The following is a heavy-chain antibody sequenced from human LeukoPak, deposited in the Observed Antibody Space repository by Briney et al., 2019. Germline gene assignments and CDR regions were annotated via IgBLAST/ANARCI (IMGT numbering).Heavy chain of an antibody. CDR3: ARTTSLTASGYDY. D-gene: IGHD4-17*01. V-gene: IGHV1-8*03. J-gene: IGHJ4*02. CDR2: INPNTGDR. CDR1: GYTFTNYH. Sequence: ASVKVSCKASGYTFTNYHINWVRQAPGQGLEWMGWINPNTGDRSYAQKFQGRVSITSDTSISTAYMELGSPRSEDTAVYFCARTTSLTASGYDYWGQGTLVTVSA.